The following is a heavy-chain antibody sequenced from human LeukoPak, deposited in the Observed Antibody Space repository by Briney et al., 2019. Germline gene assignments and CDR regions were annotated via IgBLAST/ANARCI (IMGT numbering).Heavy chain of an antibody. D-gene: IGHD6-13*01. Sequence: GGSLRLSCAASGFTFSSYEMNWVRQAPGKGLEWVSSISSSSSYIYYADSVKGRFTISRDNAKNSLYLQMNSLRAEDTAVYYCARGESSTRPFDYWGQGTLVTVSS. CDR3: ARGESSTRPFDY. J-gene: IGHJ4*02. V-gene: IGHV3-21*01. CDR1: GFTFSSYE. CDR2: ISSSSSYI.